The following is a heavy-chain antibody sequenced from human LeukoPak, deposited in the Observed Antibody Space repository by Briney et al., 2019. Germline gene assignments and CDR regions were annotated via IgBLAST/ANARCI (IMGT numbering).Heavy chain of an antibody. Sequence: SETLSLTCTVSGASMTTYYWSWIRQPPGKGLEWVAYIYYSGSTYYNPSLKSRVTISVDTSKNQFSLKLSSVTAADTAVYYCARCGGDPSRWYFDLWGRGTLVTVSS. CDR2: IYYSGST. J-gene: IGHJ2*01. V-gene: IGHV4-59*12. CDR3: ARCGGDPSRWYFDL. D-gene: IGHD2-21*02. CDR1: GASMTTYY.